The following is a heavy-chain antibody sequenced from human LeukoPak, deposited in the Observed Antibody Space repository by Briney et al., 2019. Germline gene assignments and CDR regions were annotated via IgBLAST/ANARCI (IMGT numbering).Heavy chain of an antibody. J-gene: IGHJ4*02. Sequence: PGGSLRLSCAASGFTFSSYAMSWVRQAPGKGLEWVSAISGSGGSTYYADSVKGRFTISRDNSKNTLYLQMNSLRAEDTAVYYCARASGYSSSWYVYWGQGALVTVSS. CDR2: ISGSGGST. D-gene: IGHD6-13*01. V-gene: IGHV3-23*01. CDR1: GFTFSSYA. CDR3: ARASGYSSSWYVY.